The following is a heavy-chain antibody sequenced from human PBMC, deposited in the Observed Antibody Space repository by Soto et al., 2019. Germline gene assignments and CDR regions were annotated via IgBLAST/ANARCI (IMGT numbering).Heavy chain of an antibody. Sequence: GASVKVSCKASGYTFSVYYMHWVRQDPGQGLEWMGWINPKSGGTSYAQRFQGSVTMTRDTSTSTVYMELRRLKSDDTPVYYCARDLADNAYFDYWGQGTLVTVSS. J-gene: IGHJ4*02. V-gene: IGHV1-2*02. CDR2: INPKSGGT. CDR3: ARDLADNAYFDY. D-gene: IGHD6-19*01. CDR1: GYTFSVYY.